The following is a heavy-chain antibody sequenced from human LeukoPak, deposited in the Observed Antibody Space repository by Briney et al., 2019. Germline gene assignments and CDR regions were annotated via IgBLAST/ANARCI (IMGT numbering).Heavy chain of an antibody. Sequence: PGGSLRLSCAASGFIFNTFDMHWVRQSTGKGLEWVSTIGTTGDIYYAGSVKGRFTISRENAKSSLYLQMNSLRAADTAVYYCARGGDYYGSGSYPGDGMDVWGQGTTVIVSS. CDR2: IGTTGDI. D-gene: IGHD3-10*01. J-gene: IGHJ6*02. CDR3: ARGGDYYGSGSYPGDGMDV. CDR1: GFIFNTFD. V-gene: IGHV3-13*01.